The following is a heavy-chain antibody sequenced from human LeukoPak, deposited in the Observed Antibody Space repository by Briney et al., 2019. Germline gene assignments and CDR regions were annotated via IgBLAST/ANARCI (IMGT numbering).Heavy chain of an antibody. Sequence: SETLSLTCAVYGGSFSGYYWSWIRQPPGKGLEWIGEINHRGSTKYNPSLKSRVTISVDTSKNQFSLRLSSVTAADTAVYYCARDSDSGYVYWGQGTLVTVSS. J-gene: IGHJ4*02. CDR1: GGSFSGYY. V-gene: IGHV4-34*01. D-gene: IGHD5-12*01. CDR3: ARDSDSGYVY. CDR2: INHRGST.